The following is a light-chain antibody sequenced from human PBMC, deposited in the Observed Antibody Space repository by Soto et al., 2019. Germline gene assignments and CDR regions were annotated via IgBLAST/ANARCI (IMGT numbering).Light chain of an antibody. Sequence: EIVMTQSPATLSVSPGERATLSCRASQSVSSNLAWYQQKPGQAPRLLIYGASTRATGIPARFSGSGSGTAFTLTISSLQYEDFVVYYCQQYNNWPPWTFGQGTKVEIK. CDR3: QQYNNWPPWT. CDR2: GAS. V-gene: IGKV3-15*01. CDR1: QSVSSN. J-gene: IGKJ1*01.